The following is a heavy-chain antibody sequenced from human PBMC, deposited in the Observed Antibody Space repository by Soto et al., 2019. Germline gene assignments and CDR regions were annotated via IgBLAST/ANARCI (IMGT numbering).Heavy chain of an antibody. V-gene: IGHV3-11*06. D-gene: IGHD2-15*01. Sequence: TVGSLRLSCAASGFTFSDYYMSWIRQAPGKGLEWVSYISSSSSYTNYADSVKGRFTISRDNAKNSLYLQMNSLRAEDTAVYYCATTRCSGGSCYLDYWGQGTLVTVSS. CDR2: ISSSSSYT. CDR3: ATTRCSGGSCYLDY. CDR1: GFTFSDYY. J-gene: IGHJ4*02.